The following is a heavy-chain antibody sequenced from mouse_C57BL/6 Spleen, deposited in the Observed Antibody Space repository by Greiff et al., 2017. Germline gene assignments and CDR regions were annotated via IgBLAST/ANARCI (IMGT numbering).Heavy chain of an antibody. Sequence: VKLQESGPELVKPGASVKISCKASGYAFSSSWMNWVKQRPGKGLEWIGRLYPGDGDTNYNGKFKGKATLTADKSSSTAYMQLSSRTSEDSAVYFCARSYYGSGYVDYWGQGTTLTVSS. V-gene: IGHV1-82*01. J-gene: IGHJ2*01. CDR3: ARSYYGSGYVDY. D-gene: IGHD1-1*01. CDR1: GYAFSSSW. CDR2: LYPGDGDT.